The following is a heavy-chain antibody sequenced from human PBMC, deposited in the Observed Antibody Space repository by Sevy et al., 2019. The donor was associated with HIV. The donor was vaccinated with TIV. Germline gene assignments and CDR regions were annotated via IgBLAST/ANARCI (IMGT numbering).Heavy chain of an antibody. Sequence: GGSLRLSCAASGFTFRTYSMYWVRQAPVKGLEWVALISFDGNYTKYADYVKGRFTISRDNSNNRLDLQMSSLRVEDTAVYYCARDPNQDAFDIWGQGTVVTVSS. J-gene: IGHJ3*02. CDR1: GFTFRTYS. D-gene: IGHD2-2*01. CDR3: ARDPNQDAFDI. V-gene: IGHV3-30-3*01. CDR2: ISFDGNYT.